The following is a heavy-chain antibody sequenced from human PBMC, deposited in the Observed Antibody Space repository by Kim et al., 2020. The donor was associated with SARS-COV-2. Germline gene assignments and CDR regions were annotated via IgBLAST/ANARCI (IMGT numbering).Heavy chain of an antibody. CDR2: SDT. J-gene: IGHJ4*02. CDR3: AIDGGSWSY. V-gene: IGHV5-10-1*01. D-gene: IGHD6-13*01. Sequence: SDTNYSPSFQGHVTISADKSISTAYLQWSSLKASDTAMYYCAIDGGSWSYWGQGTLVTVSS.